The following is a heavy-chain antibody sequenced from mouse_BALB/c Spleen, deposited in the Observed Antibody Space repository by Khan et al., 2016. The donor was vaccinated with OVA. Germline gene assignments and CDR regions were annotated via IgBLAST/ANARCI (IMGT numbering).Heavy chain of an antibody. Sequence: EVQLQESGAELVKPGASVKLSCTTSGFNIKDTYMHWVKQRPEQGLEWIGRIDPANGNTKYDPKFQGKATITADTSSNTAYLQLSSLTSEDTAVYYCARGYGNYNYAMDYWGQGTSVTVSS. V-gene: IGHV14-3*02. CDR1: GFNIKDTY. CDR3: ARGYGNYNYAMDY. J-gene: IGHJ4*01. CDR2: IDPANGNT. D-gene: IGHD2-10*02.